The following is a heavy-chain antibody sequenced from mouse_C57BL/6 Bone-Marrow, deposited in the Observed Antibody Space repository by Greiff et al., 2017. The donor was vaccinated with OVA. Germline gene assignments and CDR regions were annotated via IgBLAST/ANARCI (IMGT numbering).Heavy chain of an antibody. Sequence: QVQLQQPGAELVKPGASVKLSCKASGYTFTSYWMQWVKQRPGQGLEWIGEIDPSDSYTNYNQKFKGKATLTVDTSSRTAYMQLSSLTSEDSAVYYCARRNGYDEGAWFAYWGQGTLVTVSA. V-gene: IGHV1-50*01. CDR2: IDPSDSYT. D-gene: IGHD2-2*01. J-gene: IGHJ3*01. CDR1: GYTFTSYW. CDR3: ARRNGYDEGAWFAY.